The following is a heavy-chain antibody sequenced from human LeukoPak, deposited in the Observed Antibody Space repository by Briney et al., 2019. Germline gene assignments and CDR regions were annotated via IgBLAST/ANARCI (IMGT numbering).Heavy chain of an antibody. Sequence: GGSLRLSCAASGVTFSSYGMHWVRQAPGKGLEWVAVISYDGSNKYYADSVKGRFTISRDNSKNTLYLQMNSLRAEDTAVYYCAKAAFASYGYPDYHFDYWGQGTLVTVSS. J-gene: IGHJ4*02. CDR1: GVTFSSYG. V-gene: IGHV3-30*18. D-gene: IGHD5-18*01. CDR2: ISYDGSNK. CDR3: AKAAFASYGYPDYHFDY.